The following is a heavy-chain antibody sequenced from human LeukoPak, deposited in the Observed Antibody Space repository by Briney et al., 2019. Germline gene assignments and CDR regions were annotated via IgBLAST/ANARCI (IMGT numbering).Heavy chain of an antibody. CDR2: IYYSGST. V-gene: IGHV4-38-2*02. D-gene: IGHD3-9*01. CDR1: GYSISSGYY. CDR3: AVILTGYYRYYFDY. Sequence: SETLSLTCTVSGYSISSGYYWGWIRQPPGKGLEWIGGIYYSGSTYYNPSLKSRVTISLDTSKNQFSLKLSSVTAADTAVYYCAVILTGYYRYYFDYWGQGTLVTVSS. J-gene: IGHJ4*02.